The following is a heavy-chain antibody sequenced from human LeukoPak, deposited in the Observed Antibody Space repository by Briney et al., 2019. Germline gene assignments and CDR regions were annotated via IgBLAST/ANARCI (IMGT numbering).Heavy chain of an antibody. CDR2: INSDGSST. CDR1: GFTFSSYW. CDR3: ARDDFWSGYQPKGGLDY. J-gene: IGHJ4*02. D-gene: IGHD3-3*01. Sequence: GGSLRLSCAASGFTFSSYWMHWVRQAPGKGLVWVSRINSDGSSTSYADSVKGRFTISRDNAKNTLYLQMNSLRAEDTAVYYCARDDFWSGYQPKGGLDYWGQGTLVTVSS. V-gene: IGHV3-74*01.